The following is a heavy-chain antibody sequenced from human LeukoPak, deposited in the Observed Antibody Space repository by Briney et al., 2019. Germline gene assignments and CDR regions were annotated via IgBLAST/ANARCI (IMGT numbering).Heavy chain of an antibody. CDR1: GGSISSGSYY. D-gene: IGHD6-19*01. CDR2: IYYSGST. J-gene: IGHJ2*01. CDR3: ARDQSIAVAGTRYWYFDL. Sequence: SETLSLTCTVSGGSISSGSYYWSWIRQPPGKGLEWIGYIYYSGSTNYNPSLKSRVTISVDTSKNQFSLKLSSVTAADTAVYYCARDQSIAVAGTRYWYFDLWGRGTLVTVSS. V-gene: IGHV4-61*01.